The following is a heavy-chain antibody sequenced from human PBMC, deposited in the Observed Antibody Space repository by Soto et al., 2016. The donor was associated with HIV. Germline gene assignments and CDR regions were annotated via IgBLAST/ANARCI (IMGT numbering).Heavy chain of an antibody. CDR3: ARGRPKLRFFDWPHPSFDH. Sequence: EVLLVESGGGFIQPGGSLRLSCAASGFTFTTYSMNWVRQAPGKGLEWVSYISSGSDTLYYADSVKGRFSISRDNAKNSLYLQMNSLRAEDTAVYYCARGRPKLRFFDWPHPSFDHWGQGTLVTVSS. CDR1: GFTFTTYS. J-gene: IGHJ4*02. D-gene: IGHD3-9*01. V-gene: IGHV3-48*01. CDR2: ISSGSDTL.